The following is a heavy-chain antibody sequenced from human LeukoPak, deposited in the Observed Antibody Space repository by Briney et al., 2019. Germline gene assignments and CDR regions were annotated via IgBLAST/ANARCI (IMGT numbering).Heavy chain of an antibody. V-gene: IGHV3-23*01. Sequence: GGSLRLSCAASGFTFITYAMSWVRQAPGKGLEWVSTTTLPYFSTHQADSVRGRFNISSDNSRNTLYLQMGSLRADDTAVYYCAKLIPPVDCSSTSCYGFDYWGLGTLVTVSS. CDR3: AKLIPPVDCSSTSCYGFDY. J-gene: IGHJ4*02. CDR1: GFTFITYA. CDR2: TTLPYFST. D-gene: IGHD2-2*01.